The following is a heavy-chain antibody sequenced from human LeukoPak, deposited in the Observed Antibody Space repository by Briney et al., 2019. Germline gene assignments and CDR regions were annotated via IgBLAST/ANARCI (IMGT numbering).Heavy chain of an antibody. Sequence: SETLSLTCTVSGGSISSYYWSWIRQPPGKGLEWIGYIYYSGSTNYDPSLKSRVTISVDTSKNQFSLKLSSVTAADTAVYYCARAGWFTGTYYYDYMDVWGKGTTVTISS. D-gene: IGHD6-19*01. CDR2: IYYSGST. V-gene: IGHV4-59*01. J-gene: IGHJ6*03. CDR3: ARAGWFTGTYYYDYMDV. CDR1: GGSISSYY.